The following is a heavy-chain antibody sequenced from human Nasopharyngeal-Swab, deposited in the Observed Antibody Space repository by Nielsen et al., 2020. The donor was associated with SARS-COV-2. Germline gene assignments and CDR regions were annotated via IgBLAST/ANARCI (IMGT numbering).Heavy chain of an antibody. J-gene: IGHJ4*02. CDR3: ARDRRNTLDY. Sequence: GESLKISCAASGFTFSTYNMNWVRQAPGKGLEWVASISANGGYIYYADSVKGRFTISRDNAKNSVYLQMNSLRAEDTAVYYCARDRRNTLDYWGLGTLVTVSS. V-gene: IGHV3-21*01. CDR2: ISANGGYI. CDR1: GFTFSTYN.